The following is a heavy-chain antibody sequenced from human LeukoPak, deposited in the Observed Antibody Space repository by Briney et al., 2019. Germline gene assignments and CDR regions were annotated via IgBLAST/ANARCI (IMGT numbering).Heavy chain of an antibody. CDR1: GFTFSSYS. CDR3: ARNGRGNSDY. CDR2: ISSSSSYI. V-gene: IGHV3-21*01. J-gene: IGHJ4*02. D-gene: IGHD4-23*01. Sequence: GGSLRLSCAASGFTFSSYSMNWVRQAPGKGLEGVSSISSSSSYIYYVDSVKGRFTISRDNAKNSLYLQMNSLRAEDTAVYYCARNGRGNSDYWGQGTLVTVSS.